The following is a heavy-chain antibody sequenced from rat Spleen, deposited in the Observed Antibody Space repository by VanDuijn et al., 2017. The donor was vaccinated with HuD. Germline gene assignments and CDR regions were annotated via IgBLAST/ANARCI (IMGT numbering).Heavy chain of an antibody. CDR3: ARFPQLGAYWYFDF. CDR2: ISSDGGRN. J-gene: IGHJ1*01. Sequence: EVQLVESDGGLVQPGRSLKLSCVASGFTFSNCDMAWVRQAPKKGLEWVTTISSDGGRNFYRDSVKGRFTISRDNAKSSLYLQMDSLRSEDMATYYCARFPQLGAYWYFDFWGPGTMVTVSS. V-gene: IGHV5-29*01. D-gene: IGHD5-1*01. CDR1: GFTFSNCD.